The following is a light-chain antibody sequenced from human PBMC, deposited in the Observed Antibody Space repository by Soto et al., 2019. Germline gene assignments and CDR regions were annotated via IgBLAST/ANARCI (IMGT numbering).Light chain of an antibody. CDR2: AAA. J-gene: IGKJ2*01. V-gene: IGKV1D-12*01. CDR1: QGISSW. CDR3: QQTDTYPYT. Sequence: DIQMTQSPSSVSASVGDRVTITCRASQGISSWLAWYQQVPGKAPKLLIYAAATLQSGVSSRFSGSYSGTDFTLTISSLQPEDFATSYCQQTDTYPYTFGQGTKVESK.